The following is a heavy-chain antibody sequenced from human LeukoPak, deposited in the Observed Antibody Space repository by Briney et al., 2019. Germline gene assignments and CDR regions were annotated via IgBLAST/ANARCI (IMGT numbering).Heavy chain of an antibody. D-gene: IGHD3-22*01. J-gene: IGHJ4*02. CDR1: GFTFSDYY. CDR2: ISSSGSTI. Sequence: PGGSLRLSCAASGFTFSDYYMSWIRQAPGKGLEWVSYISSSGSTIYYADSVKGRFTISRDNAKNSLYLQMNSLRAEDTAVYYCARGRWRYYYDSSGIFDYWGQGTLVTVSS. CDR3: ARGRWRYYYDSSGIFDY. V-gene: IGHV3-11*04.